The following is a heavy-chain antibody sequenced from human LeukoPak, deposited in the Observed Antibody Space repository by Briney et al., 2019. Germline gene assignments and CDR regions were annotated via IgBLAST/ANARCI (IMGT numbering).Heavy chain of an antibody. Sequence: GASVKVSCKASGYTFTSYGISWVRQAPGQGLEWMGWISAYNGNTNYAQKLQGKVTITRDTSASTAYMELSSLTSEDTALYYCATTRHYSSSWSAWGQGTLVTVSS. D-gene: IGHD6-13*01. CDR2: ISAYNGNT. CDR1: GYTFTSYG. V-gene: IGHV1-18*01. J-gene: IGHJ5*02. CDR3: ATTRHYSSSWSA.